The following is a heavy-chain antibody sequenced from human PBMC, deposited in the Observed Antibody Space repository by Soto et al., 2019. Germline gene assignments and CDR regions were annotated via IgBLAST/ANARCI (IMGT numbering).Heavy chain of an antibody. J-gene: IGHJ6*02. Sequence: SETLSLTCAVSGGSISSGGYSWSWIRQPPGKGLEWIGYIYHSGSTYYNPSLKSRVTISVDRSKNQFSLKLSSVTAADTAMYYCARGRPEXAYYYGSGSAYYYGMDVWGQGTTVTVSS. CDR2: IYHSGST. CDR3: ARGRPEXAYYYGSGSAYYYGMDV. D-gene: IGHD3-10*01. V-gene: IGHV4-30-2*01. CDR1: GGSISSGGYS.